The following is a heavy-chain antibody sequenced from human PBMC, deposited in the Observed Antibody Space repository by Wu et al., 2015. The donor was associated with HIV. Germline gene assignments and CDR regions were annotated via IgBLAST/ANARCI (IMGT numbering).Heavy chain of an antibody. CDR2: ISAYNGNT. J-gene: IGHJ4*02. V-gene: IGHV1-18*01. D-gene: IGHD5-24*01. CDR3: ASGDGNNLNY. CDR1: GYTFTNHD. Sequence: QLQLVQSGAEVKKPGASVKVSCKASGYTFTNHDIHWVRQAPGQGLEWIGWISAYNGNTNSAEKLQDRVTMTRDTFTSTAYMELGSLRSDDTAVYYCASGDGNNLNYWGQGTLVTVSS.